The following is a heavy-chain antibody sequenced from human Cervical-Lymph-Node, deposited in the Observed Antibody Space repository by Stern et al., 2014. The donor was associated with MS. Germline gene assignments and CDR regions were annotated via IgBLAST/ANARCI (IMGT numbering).Heavy chain of an antibody. CDR3: ARVRECSSTSCLPYGMDV. Sequence: QVQLVQSGAEVKKPGASVKVSCKASGYTFTSYGISWVRQAPGQGLEWMGWISAYNGNTNYAQKLQGRVTMPKDTSTSTAYMERRGLRSADTAVYYCARVRECSSTSCLPYGMDVWGQGTPVTVSS. J-gene: IGHJ6*02. CDR2: ISAYNGNT. CDR1: GYTFTSYG. D-gene: IGHD2-2*01. V-gene: IGHV1-18*04.